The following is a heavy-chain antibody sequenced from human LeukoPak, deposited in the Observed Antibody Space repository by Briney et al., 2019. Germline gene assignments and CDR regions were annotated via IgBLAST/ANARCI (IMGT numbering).Heavy chain of an antibody. CDR2: ISSSGDGT. Sequence: GGSLRLSCAASGFIFSSYTMSWVRQAPGKGLEWVSTISSSGDGTYYADSVKGRFAISRDNSKNTLYLQMNSLRADDMAVYYCANENYYASGSYPDYWGQGTLVTVSS. J-gene: IGHJ4*02. CDR3: ANENYYASGSYPDY. V-gene: IGHV3-23*01. D-gene: IGHD3-10*01. CDR1: GFIFSSYT.